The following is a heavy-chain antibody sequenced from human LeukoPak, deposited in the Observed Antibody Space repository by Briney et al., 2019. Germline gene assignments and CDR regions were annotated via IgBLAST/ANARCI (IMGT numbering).Heavy chain of an antibody. V-gene: IGHV3-33*01. Sequence: PGGSLRLSCAASGFTFSNYGMHWVRQAPGKGLEWVAVIWYDGSNGYYADSVKGRFTISRDNSKNTLYLQMNSLRAEDTAVYYCARVWYGMDVWGQGTTVTVSS. D-gene: IGHD2-21*01. CDR2: IWYDGSNG. CDR3: ARVWYGMDV. J-gene: IGHJ6*02. CDR1: GFTFSNYG.